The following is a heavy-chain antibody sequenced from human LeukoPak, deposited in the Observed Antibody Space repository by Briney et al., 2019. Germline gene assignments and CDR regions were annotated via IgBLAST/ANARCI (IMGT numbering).Heavy chain of an antibody. Sequence: GASVKVSCKASGGTFSSYAISWVRQAPGQGLEWMGGIIPIFGTANYAQKFQGRVTITADKSTSAAYMELSSLRSEDTAVYYCARAIKPFWSGKWGVGNWFDPWGQGTLVTVSS. V-gene: IGHV1-69*06. J-gene: IGHJ5*02. CDR2: IIPIFGTA. CDR1: GGTFSSYA. CDR3: ARAIKPFWSGKWGVGNWFDP. D-gene: IGHD3-3*01.